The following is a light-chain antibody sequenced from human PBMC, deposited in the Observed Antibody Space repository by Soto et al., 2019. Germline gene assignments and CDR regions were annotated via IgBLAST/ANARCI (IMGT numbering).Light chain of an antibody. J-gene: IGKJ1*01. CDR2: AAT. Sequence: DIQLTQSPSSLSASLGDTVSVTCRASQAISSHLNWYQHNPGRAPRLLIYAATRLQSGAPSRFSGSGSGTVFTLTISSLQLEDFATYYCQQTFTTPWTFGQGTKVQVK. CDR1: QAISSH. V-gene: IGKV1-39*01. CDR3: QQTFTTPWT.